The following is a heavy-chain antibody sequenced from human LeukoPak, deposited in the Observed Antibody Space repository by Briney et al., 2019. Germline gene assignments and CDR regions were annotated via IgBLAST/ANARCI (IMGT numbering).Heavy chain of an antibody. CDR2: IYHSGST. Sequence: PSETLSLTCAVSGGSISSSNWWSWVRQPPGKGLEWIGEIYHSGSTNYNPSLKSRVSISVDKSKNQFSLKLSSVTAADTAVYYCARARGCSSTNCYLDYWGQGTLVTVSS. CDR3: ARARGCSSTNCYLDY. V-gene: IGHV4-4*02. J-gene: IGHJ4*02. CDR1: GGSISSSNW. D-gene: IGHD2-2*01.